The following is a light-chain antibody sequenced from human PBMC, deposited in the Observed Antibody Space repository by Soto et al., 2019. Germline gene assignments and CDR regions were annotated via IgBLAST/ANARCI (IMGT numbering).Light chain of an antibody. CDR3: QQSDSYPCT. CDR2: AAS. CDR1: QSITNY. V-gene: IGKV1-39*01. J-gene: IGKJ2*02. Sequence: DIQMTQSPSSLSVSVGDRVTITCRASQSITNYLNWYQQKPGKAPKLLVYAASSLQSGLPSRFSANGSGTDFTLTISTLQPEDFATYYCQQSDSYPCTFGQGTQLEIK.